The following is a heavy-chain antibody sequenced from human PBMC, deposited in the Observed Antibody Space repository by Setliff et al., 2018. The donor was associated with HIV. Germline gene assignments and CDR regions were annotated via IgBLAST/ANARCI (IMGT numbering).Heavy chain of an antibody. CDR2: IYNSAST. CDR1: GDSISTDY. V-gene: IGHV4-59*08. Sequence: SETLSLTCTVSGDSISTDYWTWIRQPPWKGLEWIGYIYNSASTSYNPSLKSRVTISVDTSKNQFALNLSSVTAADTAVYYCARHSPSDYWGQGTLVTVSS. CDR3: ARHSPSDY. J-gene: IGHJ4*02.